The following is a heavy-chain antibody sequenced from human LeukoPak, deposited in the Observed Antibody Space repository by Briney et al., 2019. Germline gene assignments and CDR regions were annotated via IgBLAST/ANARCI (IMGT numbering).Heavy chain of an antibody. V-gene: IGHV1-46*01. Sequence: AASVKVSCKASGYTFTSNDINWVRQAPGQGLEWMGIINPSGGSTSYAQKFQGRVTMTRDMSTSTDYMELSSLRSEDTAVYYCARDNSVEDTAWWFDPWGQGTLVTVSS. D-gene: IGHD4-23*01. CDR1: GYTFTSND. J-gene: IGHJ5*02. CDR3: ARDNSVEDTAWWFDP. CDR2: INPSGGST.